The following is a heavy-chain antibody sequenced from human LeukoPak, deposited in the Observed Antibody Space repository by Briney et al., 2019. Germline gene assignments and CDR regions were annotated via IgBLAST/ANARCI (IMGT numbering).Heavy chain of an antibody. Sequence: GGSLRLSCVAFGFTFNDYAMHWVRQAPGKGLEWVSGISWNSGTIGYADSVKGRFTISRDNAKNSLYLQMNSLRAEDMAFYYCAKDYYYDSSGYTYFDYWGQGALVTVSS. CDR1: GFTFNDYA. D-gene: IGHD3-22*01. CDR2: ISWNSGTI. J-gene: IGHJ4*02. V-gene: IGHV3-9*03. CDR3: AKDYYYDSSGYTYFDY.